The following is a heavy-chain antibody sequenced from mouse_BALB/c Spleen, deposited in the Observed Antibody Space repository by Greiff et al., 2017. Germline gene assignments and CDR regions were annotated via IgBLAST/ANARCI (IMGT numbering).Heavy chain of an antibody. CDR3: ARDITTATYYFDY. Sequence: QVQLQQSGAELAKPGASVKMSCKASGYTFTSYWMHWVKQRPGQGLEWIGYINPSTGYTEYNQKFKDKATLTADKSSSTAYMQLSSLTSEDSAVYYCARDITTATYYFDYWGQGTTLTVSS. J-gene: IGHJ2*01. CDR1: GYTFTSYW. V-gene: IGHV1-7*01. CDR2: INPSTGYT. D-gene: IGHD1-2*01.